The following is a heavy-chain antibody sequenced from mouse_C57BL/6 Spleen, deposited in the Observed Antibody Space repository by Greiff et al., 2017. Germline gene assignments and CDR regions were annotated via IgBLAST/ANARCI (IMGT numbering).Heavy chain of an antibody. CDR1: GYTFTDYN. V-gene: IGHV1-22*01. D-gene: IGHD2-2*01. CDR3: AREGIYYGYDDGAWFAY. CDR2: INPNNGGT. Sequence: VQLQQSGPELVKPGASVKMSCKASGYTFTDYNMPWVKQSHGKSLAWIGYINPNNGGTSYNQKFKGKATLTVNKSSSTAYMELRSLTSEDSAVYYCAREGIYYGYDDGAWFAYWGQGTLVTVSA. J-gene: IGHJ3*01.